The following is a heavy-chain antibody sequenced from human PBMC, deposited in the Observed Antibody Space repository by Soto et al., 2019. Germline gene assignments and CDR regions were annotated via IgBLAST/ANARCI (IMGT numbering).Heavy chain of an antibody. CDR1: GGTFGTSA. CDR3: AREGDYNFDYYSGMDV. V-gene: IGHV1-69*01. CDR2: IIPFFTTT. Sequence: QVQLVQSGTEVKKPGSSVNVSCTASGGTFGTSAINWVRQAPGQGLEWMGAIIPFFTTTDYPQKFPARVTMTADESTSTAYMELSSLTSEDTSVYYCAREGDYNFDYYSGMDVWGQGTTVIVSS. D-gene: IGHD4-17*01. J-gene: IGHJ6*02.